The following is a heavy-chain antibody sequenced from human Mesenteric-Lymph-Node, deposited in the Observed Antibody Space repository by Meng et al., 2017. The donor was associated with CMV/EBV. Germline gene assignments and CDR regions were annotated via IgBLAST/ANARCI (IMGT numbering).Heavy chain of an antibody. CDR1: GGSVSSCSYY. Sequence: LPCTVSGGSVSSCSYYWSLLRQPPGKGLEWIGYVYSSGGTHYNPSLKSRVTISLDTSRNQFSLKLSSVTAADTAVYYCARLLEGLDYWGQGTLVTVSS. D-gene: IGHD3-3*01. CDR2: VYSSGGT. J-gene: IGHJ4*02. V-gene: IGHV4-61*01. CDR3: ARLLEGLDY.